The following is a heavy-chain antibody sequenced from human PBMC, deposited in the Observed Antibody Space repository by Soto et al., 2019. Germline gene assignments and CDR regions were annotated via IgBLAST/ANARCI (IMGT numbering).Heavy chain of an antibody. Sequence: SSVNVSCKASGYTFTNYHMHWLRQAPGQGLEWMGMINPSGGSTTYAQKFQGRVTMTRDTSTSTVYMELSSLRSEDTAVYYCARGRTGYTTSWYVYWGQGTPVTVSS. D-gene: IGHD6-13*01. CDR1: GYTFTNYH. V-gene: IGHV1-46*01. J-gene: IGHJ4*02. CDR3: ARGRTGYTTSWYVY. CDR2: INPSGGST.